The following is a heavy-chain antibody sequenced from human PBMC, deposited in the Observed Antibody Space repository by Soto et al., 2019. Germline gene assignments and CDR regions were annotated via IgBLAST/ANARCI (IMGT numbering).Heavy chain of an antibody. Sequence: QAQLVESGGGVVQPGRSLRLSCAASGFTFSSYGMHWVRQAPGTGLEWVAVISYDGGLQHYADSVKGRVTISSDTSKNLVLLQINSLRAEATSVYYCVSDRGYGHASVPYSWGQGTLVSVSS. V-gene: IGHV3-30*03. CDR1: GFTFSSYG. D-gene: IGHD5-18*01. J-gene: IGHJ4*02. CDR2: ISYDGGLQ. CDR3: VSDRGYGHASVPYS.